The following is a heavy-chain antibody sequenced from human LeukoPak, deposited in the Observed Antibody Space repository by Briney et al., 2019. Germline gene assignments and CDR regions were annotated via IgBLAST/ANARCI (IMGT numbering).Heavy chain of an antibody. Sequence: ASVKVSCKASGYTFTGYYMHWVRQAPGQGLEWMGWINPNSGGTNYAQKFQGWVTMTRDTSISTAYMELSRLRSDDTAVYYCARERPQSVYYYDSSGLDYWGQGTLVTVSS. V-gene: IGHV1-2*04. D-gene: IGHD3-22*01. CDR1: GYTFTGYY. CDR3: ARERPQSVYYYDSSGLDY. CDR2: INPNSGGT. J-gene: IGHJ4*02.